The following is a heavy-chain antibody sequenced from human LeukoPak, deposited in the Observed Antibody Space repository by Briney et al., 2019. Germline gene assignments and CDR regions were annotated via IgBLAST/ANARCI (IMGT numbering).Heavy chain of an antibody. CDR1: GYTFTSYA. CDR3: ATHHYCTNGVCYQIDY. Sequence: ASVKVSCKASGYTFTSYAMNWVRQAPGKELEWMGWINTNTGNPTYAQGFTGRFVFSLDTSVSTAYLQISSLKAEDTAVYYCATHHYCTNGVCYQIDYWGQGTLVTVSS. J-gene: IGHJ4*02. D-gene: IGHD2-8*01. V-gene: IGHV7-4-1*02. CDR2: INTNTGNP.